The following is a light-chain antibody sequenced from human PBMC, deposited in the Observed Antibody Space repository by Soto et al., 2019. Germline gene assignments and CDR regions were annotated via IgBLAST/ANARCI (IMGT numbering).Light chain of an antibody. V-gene: IGKV1-39*01. Sequence: DIQMTQSPSSLSASVGDRVTITCRASQSISSWLAWYQQKPGKAPKLLIYDASRLQSGVPSRFSGSGGGTAFTLSISSVQPEDFATYFCQQSYMDPITFGQGTRLEIK. CDR1: QSISSW. CDR3: QQSYMDPIT. CDR2: DAS. J-gene: IGKJ5*01.